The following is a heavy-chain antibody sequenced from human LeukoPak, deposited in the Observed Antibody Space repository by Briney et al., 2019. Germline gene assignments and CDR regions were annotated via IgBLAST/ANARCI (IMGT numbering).Heavy chain of an antibody. Sequence: RPGGCLRVSCAAPVFTFSDYGMSCVRQALGKGLGWVSGINWSGGSTGYADSVKGRFTISRDNAKNSLYLQMNSLRAENTALYYCARARELLWFGELSYYFDYWGQGTLVTVSS. CDR2: INWSGGST. D-gene: IGHD3-10*01. CDR1: VFTFSDYG. J-gene: IGHJ4*02. CDR3: ARARELLWFGELSYYFDY. V-gene: IGHV3-20*04.